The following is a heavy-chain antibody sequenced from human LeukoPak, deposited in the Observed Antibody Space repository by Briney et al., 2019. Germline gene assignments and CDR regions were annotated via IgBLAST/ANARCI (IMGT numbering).Heavy chain of an antibody. CDR2: ISSSGSTI. Sequence: PGGSLRLSCAASGFTFSDYYMSWIRQAPGKGLEWVSYISSSGSTIYYPDSVKGRFTISRDNAKNSLYLQMNSLRAEDTAVYYCARDTNYYDSSGYYPNWGQGTLVTVSS. CDR3: ARDTNYYDSSGYYPN. V-gene: IGHV3-11*01. CDR1: GFTFSDYY. D-gene: IGHD3-22*01. J-gene: IGHJ4*02.